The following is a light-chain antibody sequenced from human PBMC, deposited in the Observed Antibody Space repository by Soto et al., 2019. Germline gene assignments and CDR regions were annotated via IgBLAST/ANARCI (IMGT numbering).Light chain of an antibody. CDR2: GAS. J-gene: IGKJ5*01. CDR1: QSVSSNY. V-gene: IGKV3-20*01. Sequence: ESVLTQSPGTLSLSPGERATLSCRASQSVSSNYLAWYQQKPGQAARLLIYGASSRAPGIPDRFSGSGSGTDFTLTISRLEPEDFAVYYCQQYGSSSITFGQGTRLE. CDR3: QQYGSSSIT.